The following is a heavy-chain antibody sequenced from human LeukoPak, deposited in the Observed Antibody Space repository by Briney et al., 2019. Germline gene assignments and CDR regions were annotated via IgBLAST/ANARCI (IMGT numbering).Heavy chain of an antibody. CDR1: GGTFSSYA. CDR3: ARIQGNGDYRDY. J-gene: IGHJ4*02. D-gene: IGHD4-17*01. Sequence: ASVKVSCKASGGTFSSYATSWVRQAPGQGLEWMGWISPDSGGTNYAQKFQGRVTMTRDTSISTAYMELRRLTSDDTAVYYCARIQGNGDYRDYWGQGTLVTVSS. V-gene: IGHV1-2*02. CDR2: ISPDSGGT.